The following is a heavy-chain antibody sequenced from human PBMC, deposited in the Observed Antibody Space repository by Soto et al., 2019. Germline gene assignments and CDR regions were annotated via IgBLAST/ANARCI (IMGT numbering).Heavy chain of an antibody. CDR1: GYTLTSYD. CDR2: MNPNSGNT. J-gene: IGHJ2*01. Sequence: QVQLVHSGAEVKKPGASVKVSCKASGYTLTSYDINWVRQATGQGLEWMGWMNPNSGNTGYAQKFQGRVTMTRTTSISTAYMERSSLKSELTAVYYGARISSVFRGGSNSVEVATNYWYFDLWGHGTLVTVYS. CDR3: ARISSVFRGGSNSVEVATNYWYFDL. D-gene: IGHD2-15*01. V-gene: IGHV1-8*01.